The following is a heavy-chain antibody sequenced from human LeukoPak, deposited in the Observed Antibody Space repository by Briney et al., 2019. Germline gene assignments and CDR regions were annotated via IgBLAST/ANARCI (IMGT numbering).Heavy chain of an antibody. CDR3: ARGGRRYSVDY. CDR2: LSPSSGGT. Sequence: SVQVSCMPSVYTFIDYYMHWVRQAPGQGLEWIGWLSPSSGGTKYVQKFQGRVTTTRDTSITTVYMELSGLSFDDTAVYYGARGGRRYSVDYWGQGTLVMVTS. D-gene: IGHD2-15*01. J-gene: IGHJ4*02. V-gene: IGHV1-2*02. CDR1: VYTFIDYY.